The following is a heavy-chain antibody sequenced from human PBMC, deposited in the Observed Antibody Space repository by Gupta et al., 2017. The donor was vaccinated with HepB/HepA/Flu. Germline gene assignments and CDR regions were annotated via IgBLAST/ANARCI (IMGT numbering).Heavy chain of an antibody. Sequence: QITLKESGPTLVKPTQTLTLTCTFSGFSLSTSGVGVGWIRQPPGKALEWLALIYWDDDKRYSPSLKSRLTITKDTSKNQVVLTMTNMEPVETATYYGAHSDVLLWFGELYSGWFDPWGQGTLVTVSS. V-gene: IGHV2-5*02. D-gene: IGHD3-10*01. CDR1: GFSLSTSGVG. CDR3: AHSDVLLWFGELYSGWFDP. J-gene: IGHJ5*02. CDR2: IYWDDDK.